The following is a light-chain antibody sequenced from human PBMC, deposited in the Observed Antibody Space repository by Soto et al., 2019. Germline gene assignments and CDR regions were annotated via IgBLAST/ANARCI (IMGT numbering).Light chain of an antibody. Sequence: DIQMTQSPSSLSASVGDKLTITCRTSQSISSYLNWYQQKPGKAPKLLIYAASSLQSGVPSRFSGSGSGTDFTLTISSLQPEDFATYYCQQSYSTPYTFGQGTKLKIK. CDR3: QQSYSTPYT. CDR2: AAS. J-gene: IGKJ2*01. V-gene: IGKV1-39*01. CDR1: QSISSY.